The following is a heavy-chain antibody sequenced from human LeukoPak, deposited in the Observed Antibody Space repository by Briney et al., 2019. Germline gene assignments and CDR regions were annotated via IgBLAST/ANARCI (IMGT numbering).Heavy chain of an antibody. Sequence: ASVKVSCKASGFTFTTCAIHWVRQAPGQRLEWLGWINAGNGNTKYSQDFQGRVTITRDTSASTAYMELSSLTSEDTAVYYCAELGITMIGGVWGKGTTVTISS. J-gene: IGHJ6*04. CDR1: GFTFTTCA. CDR2: INAGNGNT. V-gene: IGHV1-3*03. CDR3: AELGITMIGGV. D-gene: IGHD3-10*02.